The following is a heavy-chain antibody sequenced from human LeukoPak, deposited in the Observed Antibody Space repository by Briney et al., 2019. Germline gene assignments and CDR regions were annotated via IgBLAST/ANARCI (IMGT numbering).Heavy chain of an antibody. J-gene: IGHJ6*02. CDR1: GYTFTGYY. Sequence: ASVKVSCKASGYTFTGYYMHWVRQAPGQGLEWMGWINPNSGGTNYAQKFRGRVTTTRDTSINTAYMELSRLRSDDTAVYYCARDHGMDVWGQGTTVTVSS. V-gene: IGHV1-2*02. CDR3: ARDHGMDV. CDR2: INPNSGGT.